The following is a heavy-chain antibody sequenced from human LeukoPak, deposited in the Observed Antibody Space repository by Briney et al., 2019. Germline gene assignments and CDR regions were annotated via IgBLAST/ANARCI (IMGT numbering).Heavy chain of an antibody. J-gene: IGHJ3*02. CDR2: ISYDGSNK. V-gene: IGHV3-30-3*01. CDR3: ASGRGRYGRAFDI. CDR1: GFTFSSYA. Sequence: GGSLRLSCAASGFTFSSYAMHWVRQAPGKGLEWVAVISYDGSNKYYADSVKGRFTISRDNSKNTLYLQMNSLRAEDTAVYYCASGRGRYGRAFDIWGQGTMVTVSS. D-gene: IGHD3-9*01.